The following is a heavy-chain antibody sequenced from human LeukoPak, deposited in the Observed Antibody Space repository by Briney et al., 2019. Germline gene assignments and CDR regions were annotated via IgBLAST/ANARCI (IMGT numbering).Heavy chain of an antibody. V-gene: IGHV3-23*01. CDR1: GFTFSSYA. D-gene: IGHD6-19*01. CDR2: ISGSGGST. CDR3: ANSRGAVAGRDY. Sequence: GGSLRLSCAASGFTFSSYAMSGVRQAPGKGLEGVSAISGSGGSTSYADSVKGRSTISRDNSKNTLYLQMNSLRAEDTAVYYCANSRGAVAGRDYWGQGTLVTVSS. J-gene: IGHJ4*02.